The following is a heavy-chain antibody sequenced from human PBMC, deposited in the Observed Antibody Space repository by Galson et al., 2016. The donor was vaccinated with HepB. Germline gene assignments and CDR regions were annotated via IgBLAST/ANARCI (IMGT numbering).Heavy chain of an antibody. V-gene: IGHV4-39*01. J-gene: IGHJ2*01. CDR1: GDSIRAVTYY. D-gene: IGHD3-10*01. Sequence: SETLSLTCSVSGDSIRAVTYYWGWIRQPPGKGPEWIGTIHYSGSTYYNPSLKGRVAISVDTSKNQFSLQLTSATAADTALYYCARQRVSLWSGDIFIVGDLFTVNWYFDRWGRGTNVIVSS. CDR3: ARQRVSLWSGDIFIVGDLFTVNWYFDR. CDR2: IHYSGST.